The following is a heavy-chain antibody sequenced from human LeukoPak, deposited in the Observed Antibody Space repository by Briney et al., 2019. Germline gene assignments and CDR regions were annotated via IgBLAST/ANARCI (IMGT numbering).Heavy chain of an antibody. CDR1: GFTFSSYG. D-gene: IGHD3-10*01. Sequence: GGSLRLSCAASGFTFSSYGMHWVRQAPGKGLEWVAFIRYDGSNKYYADSVKGRFTISRDNARSTLWLQMNSLRAEDTAVYYCAKSLWFGELFSYHDYWGQGNLVTVSS. V-gene: IGHV3-30*02. CDR3: AKSLWFGELFSYHDY. J-gene: IGHJ4*02. CDR2: IRYDGSNK.